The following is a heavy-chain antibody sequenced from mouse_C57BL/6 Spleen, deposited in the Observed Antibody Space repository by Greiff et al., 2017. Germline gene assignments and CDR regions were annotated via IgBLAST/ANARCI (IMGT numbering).Heavy chain of an antibody. CDR3: ARGGNRYFDY. CDR2: IDPSDSET. V-gene: IGHV1-52*01. D-gene: IGHD2-1*01. Sequence: VQLKQPGAELVRPGSSVKLSCKASGYTFTSYWMHWVKQRPIQGLEWIGNIDPSDSETHYNQKFKDKATLTVDKSSSTAYMQLSSLTSEDSAVYYCARGGNRYFDYWGQGTTLTVSS. J-gene: IGHJ2*01. CDR1: GYTFTSYW.